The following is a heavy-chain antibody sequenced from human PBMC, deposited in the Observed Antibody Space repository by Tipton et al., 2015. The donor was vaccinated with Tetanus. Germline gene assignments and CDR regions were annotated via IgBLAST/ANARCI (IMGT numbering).Heavy chain of an antibody. CDR3: ARDHSSSSYFDY. D-gene: IGHD6-6*01. CDR2: MFYTGTS. CDR1: GGSISSSY. V-gene: IGHV4-59*01. J-gene: IGHJ4*02. Sequence: TLSLTCTVSGGSISSSYWSFIRQPPGKGLEWIGRMFYTGTSDYNPSLKGRASISVDTSKRQFSLKLSSLTTADTAVYFCARDHSSSSYFDYWGQGTLVTVSS.